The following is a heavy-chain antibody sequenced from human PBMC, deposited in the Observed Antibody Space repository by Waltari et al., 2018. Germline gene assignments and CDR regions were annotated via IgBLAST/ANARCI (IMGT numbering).Heavy chain of an antibody. CDR2: IYYGGST. D-gene: IGHD3-22*01. CDR3: ARLPYYDSSEPI. V-gene: IGHV4-31*03. CDR1: GGSISSGGYS. J-gene: IGHJ3*02. Sequence: QVQLQESGPGLVKPSQTLSLTCTVSGGSISSGGYSWSWLRQHPGKGLEWIGYIYYGGSTYYNPPLKSRFTISVDTSKNQCSLKRSSVTAADTAVYYCARLPYYDSSEPIWGQGTMVTVSS.